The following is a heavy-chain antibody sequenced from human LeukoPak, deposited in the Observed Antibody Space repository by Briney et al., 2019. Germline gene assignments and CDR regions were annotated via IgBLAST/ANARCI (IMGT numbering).Heavy chain of an antibody. V-gene: IGHV1-46*01. J-gene: IGHJ4*02. CDR3: ARVVSPIAAAVN. CDR2: INPSGGST. D-gene: IGHD6-13*01. CDR1: GYTFTSYY. Sequence: ASVKVSCKASGYTFTSYYMHWVRQAPGQGLEWMGIINPSGGSTSYAQEFQGRVTMTRDTSTSTVYMELSSLRSEDTAVYYCARVVSPIAAAVNWGQGTLVTVSS.